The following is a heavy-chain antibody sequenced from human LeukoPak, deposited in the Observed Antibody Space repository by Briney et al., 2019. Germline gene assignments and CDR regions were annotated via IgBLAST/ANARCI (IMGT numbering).Heavy chain of an antibody. CDR3: ASFGDGYNTAINLDY. CDR1: GYTFISCY. V-gene: IGHV1-69*13. D-gene: IGHD5-24*01. J-gene: IGHJ4*02. CDR2: IIPIFGTA. Sequence: SVKVSCKACGYTFISCYIHWVRQAPGQGLEWMGGIIPIFGTANYAQKFQGRVTITADESTSTAYMELSSLRSDDTAVYYCASFGDGYNTAINLDYWGQGTLVTVSS.